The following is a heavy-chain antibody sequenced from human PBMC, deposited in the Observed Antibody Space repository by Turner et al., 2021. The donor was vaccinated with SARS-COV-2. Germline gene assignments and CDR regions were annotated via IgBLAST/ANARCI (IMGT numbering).Heavy chain of an antibody. CDR2: ISYDGSIK. CDR3: AKSGGMYCSGGNCYSSYFDY. CDR1: GFTLSSYA. V-gene: IGHV3-30*04. Sequence: QVQLVESGGGVVQPGRSLRLSCAASGFTLSSYAMHWVRQAPGKGLEWVAVISYDGSIKYYADSVKGRFTISRDNSKNTLYLQMNSLRAEDTAVYYCAKSGGMYCSGGNCYSSYFDYWGQGTLVTVSS. D-gene: IGHD2-15*01. J-gene: IGHJ4*02.